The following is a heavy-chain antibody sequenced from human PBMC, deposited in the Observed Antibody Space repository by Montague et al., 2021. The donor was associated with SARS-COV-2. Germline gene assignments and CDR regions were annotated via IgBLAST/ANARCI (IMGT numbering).Heavy chain of an antibody. D-gene: IGHD3-10*01. CDR2: IYYSGST. J-gene: IGHJ6*04. CDR3: ASDYYGSGSLGYYYYGMDV. CDR1: GGSISSYY. V-gene: IGHV4-59*01. Sequence: SETLSLTCTVSGGSISSYYWSWIRQPPGKGLEWIGYIYYSGSTNYNPSLKSRVTISVDTSKNQFSLKLSSVTAADTAVYYCASDYYGSGSLGYYYYGMDVWGNGTPATVAS.